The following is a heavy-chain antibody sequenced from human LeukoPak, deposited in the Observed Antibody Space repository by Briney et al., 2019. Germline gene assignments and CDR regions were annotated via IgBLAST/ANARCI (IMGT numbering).Heavy chain of an antibody. CDR3: ARDTNNGLDV. Sequence: GGSLRLSCAASGFTFSEYYINWIRQAPGKGLEWVSHISSSGRLMQYADSVRGRFTITRDNAQNFMSIQMNNLKPEDTAVYYCARDTNNGLDVWGRGTTVTVS. D-gene: IGHD1-14*01. CDR1: GFTFSEYY. V-gene: IGHV3-11*01. J-gene: IGHJ6*02. CDR2: ISSSGRLM.